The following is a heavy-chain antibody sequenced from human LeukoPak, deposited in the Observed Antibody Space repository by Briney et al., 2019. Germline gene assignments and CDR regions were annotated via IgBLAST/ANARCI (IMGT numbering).Heavy chain of an antibody. D-gene: IGHD3-22*01. CDR2: FSYSGRT. Sequence: SETLSLLCTVSGGPISPYYWTGIPQCPGKGLQGLAFFSYSGRTRYNPSLQRRVTISLDTSQIHFSLQLRSVTAADTAVYYCARLLDYDNSGDPDTFDIWGQGRMVTVYS. CDR1: GGPISPYY. J-gene: IGHJ3*02. CDR3: ARLLDYDNSGDPDTFDI. V-gene: IGHV4-59*13.